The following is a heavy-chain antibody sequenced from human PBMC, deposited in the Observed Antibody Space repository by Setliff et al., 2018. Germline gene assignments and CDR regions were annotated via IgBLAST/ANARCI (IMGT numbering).Heavy chain of an antibody. CDR3: ARQGRIQQWLSAFDI. V-gene: IGHV1-3*01. CDR2: INADNGNT. J-gene: IGHJ3*02. D-gene: IGHD5-18*01. Sequence: ASVKVSCKASGYTFTNYVIHWVRQAPGQRLEWMGWINADNGNTKYSQRFQGRVSITRDTSASTAYMELSSLRSEDTAVYYCARQGRIQQWLSAFDIWGQGTMVTVSS. CDR1: GYTFTNYV.